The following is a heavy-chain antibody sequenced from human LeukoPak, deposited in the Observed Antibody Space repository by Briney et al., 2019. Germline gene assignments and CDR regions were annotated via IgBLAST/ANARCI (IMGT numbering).Heavy chain of an antibody. J-gene: IGHJ4*02. CDR1: GGSISSYY. Sequence: SETLSLTCTVSGGSISSYYWSWIRQPPGKGLEWIAYIYYSGSTNYNPSLKSRVTISVDTSKNQFSLKLYSVTAADTAVYYCARHLVYGSGTQPYFDYWGQGTLVTASS. CDR2: IYYSGST. D-gene: IGHD3-10*01. V-gene: IGHV4-59*08. CDR3: ARHLVYGSGTQPYFDY.